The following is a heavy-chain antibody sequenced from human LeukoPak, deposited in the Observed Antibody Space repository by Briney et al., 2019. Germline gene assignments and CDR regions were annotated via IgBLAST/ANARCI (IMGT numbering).Heavy chain of an antibody. Sequence: SETLSLTCTVSGGSIRSYYWSWIRQPAGRGLEWIGRIYTSGSTNYNPSLKSRVTMSVDTSKNQFSLKLSSVTAADTAVYYCAREIRGVIAHYFDYWGQGTLVTVSS. D-gene: IGHD3-10*01. CDR3: AREIRGVIAHYFDY. V-gene: IGHV4-4*07. CDR1: GGSIRSYY. CDR2: IYTSGST. J-gene: IGHJ4*02.